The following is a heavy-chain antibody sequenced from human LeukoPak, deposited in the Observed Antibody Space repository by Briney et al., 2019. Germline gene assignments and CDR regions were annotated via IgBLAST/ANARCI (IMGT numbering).Heavy chain of an antibody. CDR1: GGSFSGYY. CDR2: INHSGST. Sequence: PSETLSLTCGVYGGSFSGYYWSWLRQPPGKGLEWIGEINHSGSTNYNSSLKSRVTISVDTSKNQFSLKLTSVTAADTAVYYCARAGGSGLIDYWGQGTLVTVSS. J-gene: IGHJ4*02. V-gene: IGHV4-34*01. D-gene: IGHD6-19*01. CDR3: ARAGGSGLIDY.